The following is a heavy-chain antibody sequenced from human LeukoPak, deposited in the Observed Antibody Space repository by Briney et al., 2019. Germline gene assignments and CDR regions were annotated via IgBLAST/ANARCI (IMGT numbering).Heavy chain of an antibody. CDR3: AKRGQWLALDY. CDR2: ISWNSGSI. V-gene: IGHV3-9*01. Sequence: PGGSLRLSCAASGFTFDDYAVHWVRQAPGKGLEWVSGISWNSGSIGYADSVKGRFTISRDNAKNSLYLQMNSLRAEDTALYYCAKRGQWLALDYWGQGTLVTVSS. CDR1: GFTFDDYA. D-gene: IGHD6-19*01. J-gene: IGHJ4*02.